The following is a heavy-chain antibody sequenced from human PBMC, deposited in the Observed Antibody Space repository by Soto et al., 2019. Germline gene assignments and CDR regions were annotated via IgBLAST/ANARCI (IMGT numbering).Heavy chain of an antibody. Sequence: QVQLVQSGAEVKKPGASVKVSCKASGYTFTSYGISWVRQAPGQGLEWMGWISVYNSNTNYAQKLQGRVTMTTDTXKSTAYMELRSLRSDDTAVYYCASGWFGEFVYYFDYWGQGTLVTVSS. CDR1: GYTFTSYG. J-gene: IGHJ4*02. V-gene: IGHV1-18*01. CDR2: ISVYNSNT. D-gene: IGHD3-10*01. CDR3: ASGWFGEFVYYFDY.